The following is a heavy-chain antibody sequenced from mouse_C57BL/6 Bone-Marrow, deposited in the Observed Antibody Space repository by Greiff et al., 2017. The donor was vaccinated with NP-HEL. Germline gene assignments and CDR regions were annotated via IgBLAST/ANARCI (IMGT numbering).Heavy chain of an antibody. CDR1: GYTFTSYG. J-gene: IGHJ3*01. V-gene: IGHV1-81*01. CDR2: IYPRSGNT. D-gene: IGHD2-3*01. Sequence: QVQLQQSGAELARPGASVKLSCKASGYTFTSYGISWVKQRTGQGLEWIGEIYPRSGNTYYNEKFKGKATLTADKSSSTAYMELRSLTSEDSAVYFCARSYDGYLVAYWGQGTLVTVAA. CDR3: ARSYDGYLVAY.